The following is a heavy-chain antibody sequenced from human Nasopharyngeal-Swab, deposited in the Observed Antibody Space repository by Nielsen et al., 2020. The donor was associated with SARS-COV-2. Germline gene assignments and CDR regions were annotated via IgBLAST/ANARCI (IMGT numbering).Heavy chain of an antibody. V-gene: IGHV3-13*01. CDR3: ARARGITGTTFLDY. D-gene: IGHD1-7*01. CDR1: GFSFSSYD. J-gene: IGHJ4*02. CDR2: IGTAGDT. Sequence: GGSLRLSCAASGFSFSSYDMYWVRQATGKGLEWVSVIGTAGDTYYPGSVKGRFTISREDTKKSLYLQMNSLRAGDTAVYYCARARGITGTTFLDYWGQGTLVTVSS.